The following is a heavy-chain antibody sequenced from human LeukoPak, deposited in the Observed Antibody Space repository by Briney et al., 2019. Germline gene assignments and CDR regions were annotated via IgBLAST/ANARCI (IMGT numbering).Heavy chain of an antibody. CDR1: GYTFTGHY. CDR3: ARAVVLVPAAITPYNWFDP. J-gene: IGHJ5*02. Sequence: ASMKVSCKASGYTFTGHYMHWVRQAPGQGLEWMGWVNPNNGGTNYAQKLQGRVTMTTDTSTSTAYMELRSLRSDDTAVYYCARAVVLVPAAITPYNWFDPWGQGTLVTVSS. CDR2: VNPNNGGT. V-gene: IGHV1-2*02. D-gene: IGHD2-2*01.